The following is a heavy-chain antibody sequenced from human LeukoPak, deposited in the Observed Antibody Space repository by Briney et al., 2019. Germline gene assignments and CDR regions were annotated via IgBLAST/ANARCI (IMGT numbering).Heavy chain of an antibody. CDR3: ARAQGGKIQLWDYYFDY. V-gene: IGHV3-66*01. Sequence: TGGSLRLSCAASGFTVSGNYISWVRQAPGKGLEWVALIYSAGTTHADSARGRFTISRDKSKNMLYLQMNSLRAEDTAVYFCARAQGGKIQLWDYYFDYWGQGTLVTVSS. CDR1: GFTVSGNY. CDR2: IYSAGTT. D-gene: IGHD5-18*01. J-gene: IGHJ4*02.